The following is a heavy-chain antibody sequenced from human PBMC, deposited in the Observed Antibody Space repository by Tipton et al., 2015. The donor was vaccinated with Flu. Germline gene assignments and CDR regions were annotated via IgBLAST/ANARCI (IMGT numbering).Heavy chain of an antibody. CDR1: GGSISSHY. CDR2: IYSTGST. D-gene: IGHD4-11*01. V-gene: IGHV4-4*07. CDR3: ARRDYSNYVSDPKSWFDP. J-gene: IGHJ5*02. Sequence: TLSLTCTISGGSISSHYWTWIRQPAGKGLEWIGRIYSTGSTYHNPSLKSRVTISVDTSKNQFSLKVFSVTAADTAVYYCARRDYSNYVSDPKSWFDPWGQGILVTVSP.